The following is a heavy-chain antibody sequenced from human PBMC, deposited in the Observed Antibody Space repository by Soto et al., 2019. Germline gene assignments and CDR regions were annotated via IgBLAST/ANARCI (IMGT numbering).Heavy chain of an antibody. D-gene: IGHD3-22*01. V-gene: IGHV5-10-1*01. CDR2: IDPSDSQT. CDR1: GYSFAGYW. CDR3: ARQIYDSDTGPNFQYYFDS. Sequence: RGESLKISCKGSGYSFAGYWITWVRQKPGEGLEWMGRIDPSDSQTYYSPSFRGHVTISVTKSITTVFLQWSSLRASDTAMYYCARQIYDSDTGPNFQYYFDSWGQGTPVTVSS. J-gene: IGHJ4*02.